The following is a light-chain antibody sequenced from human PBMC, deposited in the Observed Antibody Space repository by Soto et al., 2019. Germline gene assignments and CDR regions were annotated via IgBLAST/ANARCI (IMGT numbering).Light chain of an antibody. CDR2: GVT. J-gene: IGLJ1*01. V-gene: IGLV2-14*01. Sequence: QSALTQPASVSGSPGQSITISCTGTSSDVGAYNYVSWYQQHPGEAPKLIIYGVTNRPSGVSYRFSGSKSDYTASLTISGLQAEGEADYYCSSYSTSFFYVFGTRTKVTVL. CDR3: SSYSTSFFYV. CDR1: SSDVGAYNY.